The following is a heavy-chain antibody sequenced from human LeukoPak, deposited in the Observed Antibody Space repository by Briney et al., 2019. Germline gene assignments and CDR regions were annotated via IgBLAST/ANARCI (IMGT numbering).Heavy chain of an antibody. D-gene: IGHD6-13*01. CDR1: GFIFNSHS. CDR3: ARDFAEGQYSSSWYYLG. CDR2: ISSTSSYI. V-gene: IGHV3-21*01. Sequence: GGSLRLSCAASGFIFNSHSMNWVRQAPGKGLEWVSSISSTSSYIYYADSVKGRFTISRDNAKNSLYLQMNSLRAEDTAVYYCARDFAEGQYSSSWYYLGWGQGTLVTVPS. J-gene: IGHJ4*02.